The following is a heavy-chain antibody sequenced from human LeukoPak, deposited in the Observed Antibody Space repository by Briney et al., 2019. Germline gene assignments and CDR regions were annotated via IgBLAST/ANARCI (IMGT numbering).Heavy chain of an antibody. D-gene: IGHD3-16*02. J-gene: IGHJ4*02. CDR2: TSKDGSYK. CDR3: ARDPAYEYVWGTYRPDPYFDY. Sequence: GRSLRLSCAASGFIFSSHGMHWVRQAPGKGLEWVAGTSKDGSYKHYADSVKGRFTISRDKSKNTLYLQMNGLTADDTAVYYCARDPAYEYVWGTYRPDPYFDYWGLGALVTVSP. CDR1: GFIFSSHG. V-gene: IGHV3-30*03.